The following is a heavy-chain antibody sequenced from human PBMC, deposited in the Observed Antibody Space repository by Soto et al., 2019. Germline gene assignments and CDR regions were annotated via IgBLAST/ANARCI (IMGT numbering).Heavy chain of an antibody. V-gene: IGHV3-53*01. J-gene: IGHJ4*02. D-gene: IGHD3-16*01. CDR3: ASPTPDYDYVWGSYAY. CDR2: IYSGGST. CDR1: GFTVSSNY. Sequence: PGGSLRLSSAASGFTVSSNYMSWVRQSPGKGLEWVSVIYSGGSTYYADSVKGRFTISRDNSKNTLYLQMNSLRAEDTAVYYCASPTPDYDYVWGSYAYWGQGTLVTVSS.